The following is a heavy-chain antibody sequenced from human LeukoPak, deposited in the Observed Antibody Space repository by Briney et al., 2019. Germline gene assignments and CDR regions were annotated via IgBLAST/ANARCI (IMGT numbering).Heavy chain of an antibody. CDR2: ISGSGGTT. CDR3: ARDYSTVTTFFDY. J-gene: IGHJ4*02. D-gene: IGHD4-17*01. V-gene: IGHV3-23*01. CDR1: GFPFSSYA. Sequence: AGGSLRLSCAASGFPFSSYAMSWVRQAPGKGLECVSGISGSGGTTYYAGSVKGRFIFSRDNSKKSLYLQMNSLRAEDTAVYYCARDYSTVTTFFDYWGQGTLVTVSS.